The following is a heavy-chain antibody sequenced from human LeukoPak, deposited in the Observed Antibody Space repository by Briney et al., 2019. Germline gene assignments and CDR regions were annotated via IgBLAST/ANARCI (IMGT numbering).Heavy chain of an antibody. J-gene: IGHJ4*02. D-gene: IGHD5-24*01. Sequence: PGGSLRLSCAASGFTFSSYAMHWVRQAPGKGLEWVAVISYDGSNKYYADSVKGRFTISRDNSKNTLYLQMNSLRAEDTAVYYCARDPVEMATLTPGDYWGQGTLVTVSS. CDR3: ARDPVEMATLTPGDY. CDR1: GFTFSSYA. CDR2: ISYDGSNK. V-gene: IGHV3-30-3*01.